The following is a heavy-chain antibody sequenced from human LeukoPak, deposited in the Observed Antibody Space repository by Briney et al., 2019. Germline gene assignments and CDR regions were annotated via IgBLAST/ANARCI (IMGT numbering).Heavy chain of an antibody. CDR3: ARGGIGTTYY. CDR2: ISYDGSNK. Sequence: GGSLRLSCAASGFTFSSYAMHWVRHAPGKGLEWEAVISYDGSNKYYAASVKGRFTLYRDNSKNTRYQQMNSLRAEDTAVYYCARGGIGTTYYWGQGTLVTVSS. J-gene: IGHJ4*02. V-gene: IGHV3-30*01. D-gene: IGHD1-7*01. CDR1: GFTFSSYA.